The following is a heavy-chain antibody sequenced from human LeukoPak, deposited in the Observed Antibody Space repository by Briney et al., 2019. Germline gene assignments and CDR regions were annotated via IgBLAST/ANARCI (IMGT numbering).Heavy chain of an antibody. V-gene: IGHV3-74*01. CDR3: ARDPSVNNAIGYNWFDH. CDR1: GFGFSSHW. Sequence: GGSLRLSCAASGFGFSSHWMHWVRQAPGKGLVWVSRSNSDGSVRNYADSVEGRFIISRDNAMNTLYLQMNNLGVEDTAVYFCARDPSVNNAIGYNWFDHWGQGALVTVSS. J-gene: IGHJ5*02. CDR2: SNSDGSVR. D-gene: IGHD2/OR15-2a*01.